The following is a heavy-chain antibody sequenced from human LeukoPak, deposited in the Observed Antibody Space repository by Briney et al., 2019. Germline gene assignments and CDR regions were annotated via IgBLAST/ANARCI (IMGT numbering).Heavy chain of an antibody. CDR2: ISYDGSNK. Sequence: GGSLRLSCAASGFTFSSYGMHWVRQAPGKGLEWVAAISYDGSNKYYADSVKGRFTISRDNSKNTLYLQMNSLRAEDTAVYYCAKVLWFGELLQGLDYWGQGTLVTVSS. J-gene: IGHJ4*02. CDR3: AKVLWFGELLQGLDY. CDR1: GFTFSSYG. D-gene: IGHD3-10*01. V-gene: IGHV3-30*18.